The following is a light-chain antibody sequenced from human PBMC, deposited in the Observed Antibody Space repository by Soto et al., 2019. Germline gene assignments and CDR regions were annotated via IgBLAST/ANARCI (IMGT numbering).Light chain of an antibody. CDR3: QHYNSYSEA. CDR1: QTISSW. J-gene: IGKJ1*01. CDR2: KAS. V-gene: IGKV1-5*03. Sequence: DIQMTQSPSTLSGSVGDRVTITCRASQTISSWLAWYQQKTGKARKLLIYKASTLKSGVPSRFSGSGSGTEFTLTISSLQPDDFATYYCQHYNSYSEAFGQGTKVDIK.